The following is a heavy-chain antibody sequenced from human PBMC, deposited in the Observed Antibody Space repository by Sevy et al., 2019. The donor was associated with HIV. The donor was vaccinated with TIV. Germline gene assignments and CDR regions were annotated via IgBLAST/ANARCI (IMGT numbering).Heavy chain of an antibody. D-gene: IGHD3-10*01. CDR3: ARLRNYYGSGSLNAFDI. J-gene: IGHJ3*02. CDR2: ISGSGGST. V-gene: IGHV3-23*01. Sequence: GGSLRLSCAASGFTFSSYAMSWVRQAPGKGLEWVSAISGSGGSTYYADSVKGRFTISRDNSKNTLYLQMNSLRAEDTAVYYCARLRNYYGSGSLNAFDIWGQGTMVTVSS. CDR1: GFTFSSYA.